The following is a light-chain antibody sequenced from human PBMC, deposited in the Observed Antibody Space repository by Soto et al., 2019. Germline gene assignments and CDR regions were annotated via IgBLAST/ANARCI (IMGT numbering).Light chain of an antibody. CDR2: AAS. Sequence: DIQMTQYPSSLSASVGDRVTITCRASQGISNFLAWYQQKPGKVPKLLISAASTLQSGVPSRFSGSGSGTDFTITITSLQPEDVATYYCQKYSSVITFGQGTRLEI. CDR3: QKYSSVIT. J-gene: IGKJ5*01. V-gene: IGKV1-27*01. CDR1: QGISNF.